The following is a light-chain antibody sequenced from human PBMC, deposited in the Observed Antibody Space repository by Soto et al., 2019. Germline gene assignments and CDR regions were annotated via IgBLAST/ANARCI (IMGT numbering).Light chain of an antibody. CDR1: SSDVGDNY. CDR2: EVS. V-gene: IGLV2-8*01. J-gene: IGLJ1*01. CDR3: SAYAGSNNFV. Sequence: QSVLTQPPSASGSPGQSVTISCTGTSSDVGDNYVPWYQQHLGKAPKLIIYEVSQRPSGVPDRFSGSKSGNTASLTVSGLQTEDEADYYCSAYAGSNNFVFGSGTKV.